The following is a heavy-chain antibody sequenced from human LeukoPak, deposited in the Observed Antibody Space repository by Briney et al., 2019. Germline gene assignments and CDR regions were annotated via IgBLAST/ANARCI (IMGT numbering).Heavy chain of an antibody. Sequence: SETLSLTRTVSGGSISSGSYYWSWIRQPPGKGLEWIGEINHSGSTNYNPSLKSRVTISVDTSKNQFSLKLSSVTAADTAVYYCAAVRTSEQLSTYYYYMDVWGKGATVTVSS. CDR1: GGSISSGSYY. CDR3: AAVRTSEQLSTYYYYMDV. J-gene: IGHJ6*03. D-gene: IGHD2/OR15-2a*01. CDR2: INHSGST. V-gene: IGHV4-39*07.